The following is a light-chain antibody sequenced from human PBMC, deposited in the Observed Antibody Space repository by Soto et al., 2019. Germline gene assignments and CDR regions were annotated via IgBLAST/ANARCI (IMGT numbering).Light chain of an antibody. CDR2: DVS. J-gene: IGLJ2*01. CDR3: SSYTSSSPVV. CDR1: SSDVGGYNY. Sequence: QSALTQPASVSGSPGQSSTISCTGTSSDVGGYNYVSWYQQHPGKDPKLRIYDVSNRHSGVSNRFSGSKSGNTASLTISGLQAEDEADYYCSSYTSSSPVVFGGGTKLTVL. V-gene: IGLV2-14*01.